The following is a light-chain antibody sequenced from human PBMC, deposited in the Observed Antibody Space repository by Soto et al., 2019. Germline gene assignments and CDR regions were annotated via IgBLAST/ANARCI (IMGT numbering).Light chain of an antibody. CDR3: QQYNSYPWT. V-gene: IGKV1-5*03. J-gene: IGKJ1*01. Sequence: DIQMTQSPSTLSAYVKDRVTITCRASQSISSWLAWYQQKPGKAPKLLIYKASSLESRVPSRFSGSGSGTEFTLTISSLQPDDFATYYCQQYNSYPWTFGQGTKLDIK. CDR1: QSISSW. CDR2: KAS.